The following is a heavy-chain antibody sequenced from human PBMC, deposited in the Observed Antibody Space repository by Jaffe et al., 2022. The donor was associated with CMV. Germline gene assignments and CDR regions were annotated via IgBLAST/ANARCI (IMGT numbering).Heavy chain of an antibody. CDR2: IRSKAYGGTT. D-gene: IGHD3-22*01. V-gene: IGHV3-49*04. CDR3: TRAIPPRYDSSGSLDY. Sequence: EVQLVESGGGLVQPGRSLRLSCTASGFTFGDYAMSWVRQAPGKGLEWVGFIRSKAYGGTTEYAASVKGRFTISRDDSKSIAYLQMNSLKTEDTAVYYCTRAIPPRYDSSGSLDYWGQGTLVTVSS. CDR1: GFTFGDYA. J-gene: IGHJ4*02.